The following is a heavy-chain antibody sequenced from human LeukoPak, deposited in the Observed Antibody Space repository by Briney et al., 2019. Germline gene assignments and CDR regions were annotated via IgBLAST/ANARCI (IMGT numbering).Heavy chain of an antibody. Sequence: ASVKVSCKASGYTFTGYYMHWVRQAPGQGLEWMGWINPNSGGTNDAQKFQGRVTMTRDTSISTAYMELSRLRSDDTAVYYCARDGLIAAAGTNWFDPWGQGTLVTVSS. CDR2: INPNSGGT. J-gene: IGHJ5*02. CDR1: GYTFTGYY. V-gene: IGHV1-2*02. D-gene: IGHD6-13*01. CDR3: ARDGLIAAAGTNWFDP.